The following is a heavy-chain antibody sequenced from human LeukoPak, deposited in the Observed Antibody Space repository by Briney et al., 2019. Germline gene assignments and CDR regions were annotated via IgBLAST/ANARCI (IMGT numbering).Heavy chain of an antibody. J-gene: IGHJ4*02. D-gene: IGHD6-19*01. CDR2: ISYDGSNK. CDR3: ARKSGSGWPRYFDY. CDR1: GFTFSSYA. Sequence: GRSLRLSCAASGFTFSSYAMHWVRQAPGKGLEWVAVISYDGSNKYYADSVKGRFTISRDNSKNTLYLQMNSLRAEDTAVYYCARKSGSGWPRYFDYWGQGTLVTVSS. V-gene: IGHV3-30-3*01.